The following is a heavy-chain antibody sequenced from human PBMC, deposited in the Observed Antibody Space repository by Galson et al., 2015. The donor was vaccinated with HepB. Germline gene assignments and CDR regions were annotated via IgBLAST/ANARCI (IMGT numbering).Heavy chain of an antibody. V-gene: IGHV3-7*03. J-gene: IGHJ6*02. CDR3: ARRISLVRGIITKPDYYYGMDV. D-gene: IGHD3-10*01. Sequence: SLRLSCAASGFTFSDYYMSWMRQAPGKGLEWVAHINQDGSSKYYVDSVKGRFTISRDNAKDSVYLQLDSLRAEDTAVYYCARRISLVRGIITKPDYYYGMDVWGQGTTVTVAS. CDR2: INQDGSSK. CDR1: GFTFSDYY.